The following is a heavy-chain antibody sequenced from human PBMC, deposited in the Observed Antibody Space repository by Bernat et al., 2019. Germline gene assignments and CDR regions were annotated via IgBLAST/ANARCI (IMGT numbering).Heavy chain of an antibody. D-gene: IGHD2-8*01. CDR2: IRSEAYGGTT. Sequence: EVRLVESGGGLVQPGRSLRLTCTTSGFTFGDSTLSWVRQAPGKGMEWVGFIRSEAYGGTTEYAEYVRGRFTISRDDSKNITYLKMNSLKTEDTAIYYCSRAGLIPSEGDYWGQGTLVTVSS. V-gene: IGHV3-49*04. CDR1: GFTFGDST. J-gene: IGHJ4*02. CDR3: SRAGLIPSEGDY.